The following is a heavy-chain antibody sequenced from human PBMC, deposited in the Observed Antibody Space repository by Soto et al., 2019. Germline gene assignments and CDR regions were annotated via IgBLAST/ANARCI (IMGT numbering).Heavy chain of an antibody. J-gene: IGHJ4*02. V-gene: IGHV4-31*03. CDR2: IYYSWST. CDR1: GGSISSGGYY. D-gene: IGHD3-22*01. CDR3: ARSSSGYYPCYFDY. Sequence: QVQLQESGPGLVKPSQTLSLTCTVSGGSISSGGYYWSWIRQHPGKGLEWIGYIYYSWSTYYNPSLKSRVTVSVDTSKNPSSLKLGSVTAADTAVYYCARSSSGYYPCYFDYWGQGTLVTVSS.